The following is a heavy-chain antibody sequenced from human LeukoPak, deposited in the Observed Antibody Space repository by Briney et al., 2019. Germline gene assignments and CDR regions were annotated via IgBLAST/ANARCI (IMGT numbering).Heavy chain of an antibody. Sequence: ASVKVSCKASGYTFTGYYMHWVRQAPGQGLEWMGWINPNSGGTNSAQKFHGRVTMTREPYISTADMELSRLRSDDTAVYYCARVPLYCISTSCAKGYNWFDPWGQGTLVTVSS. D-gene: IGHD2-2*01. CDR2: INPNSGGT. CDR1: GYTFTGYY. V-gene: IGHV1-2*02. J-gene: IGHJ5*02. CDR3: ARVPLYCISTSCAKGYNWFDP.